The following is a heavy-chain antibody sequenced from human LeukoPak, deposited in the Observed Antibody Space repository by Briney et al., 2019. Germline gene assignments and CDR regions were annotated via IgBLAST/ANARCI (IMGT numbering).Heavy chain of an antibody. J-gene: IGHJ2*01. CDR1: GGFFSGYY. D-gene: IGHD6-19*01. V-gene: IGHV4-34*01. CDR2: INHCGST. CDR3: ARGAPYSSGWYHLSEFLNFDL. Sequence: APETLSLTCAVYGGFFSGYYWIWIREPPGKGLEWMGDINHCGSTNYNPSLKSRVTISVDTSKNQFSLKLSSVTAADTAVYYCARGAPYSSGWYHLSEFLNFDLWGRGTLVTVSS.